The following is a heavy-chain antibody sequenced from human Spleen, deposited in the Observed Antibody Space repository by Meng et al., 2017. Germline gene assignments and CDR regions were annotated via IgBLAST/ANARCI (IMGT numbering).Heavy chain of an antibody. Sequence: QVQLVQSGAEVKKPGASVKVSCKASGYTFTSYAMHWVRQAPGQSLEWMGWITPGSGNTKYSQKFQGRLTITTDTSASTAYMELSSLIFDDTAVYYCARGPGAVRSPYYFDYWGQGTLVTVSS. CDR2: ITPGSGNT. CDR1: GYTFTSYA. D-gene: IGHD2-15*01. V-gene: IGHV1-3*01. J-gene: IGHJ4*02. CDR3: ARGPGAVRSPYYFDY.